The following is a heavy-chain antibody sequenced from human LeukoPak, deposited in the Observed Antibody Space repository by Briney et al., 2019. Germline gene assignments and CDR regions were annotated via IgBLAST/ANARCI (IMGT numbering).Heavy chain of an antibody. CDR3: ARGRLRYLDWTRAYSDY. Sequence: GASVKVSCTASGYTFITHGLTWVRQAPGQGLEWTGWISAYNGNTIYAQTLQDRLTMTTDTSTSTAYMELRSLRSDDTAVYYCARGRLRYLDWTRAYSDYWGQGTLVTVSS. CDR1: GYTFITHG. D-gene: IGHD3-9*01. CDR2: ISAYNGNT. V-gene: IGHV1-18*01. J-gene: IGHJ4*02.